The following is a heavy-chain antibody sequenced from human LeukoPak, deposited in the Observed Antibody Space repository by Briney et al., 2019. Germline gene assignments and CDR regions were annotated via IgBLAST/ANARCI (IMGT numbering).Heavy chain of an antibody. V-gene: IGHV3-30-3*01. CDR2: ISYDGSNK. D-gene: IGHD5/OR15-5a*01. J-gene: IGHJ5*01. CDR3: ATMSPIPGCCSSWFDS. CDR1: GFTFSSYA. Sequence: GRSLRLSCAASGFTFSSYAMHWVRQAPGKGLEWVAVISYDGSNKYYADSVKGRFTISRDNSKNTLYLQMNSLRSEDAGVYFCATMSPIPGCCSSWFDSWGQGTMVIVSS.